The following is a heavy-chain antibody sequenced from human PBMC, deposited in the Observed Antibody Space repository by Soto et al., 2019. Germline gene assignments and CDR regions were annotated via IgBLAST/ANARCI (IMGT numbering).Heavy chain of an antibody. CDR2: IYYSGST. Sequence: PSETLSLTCTVSGGSISSGDCYWSRISKPPGKGLEWIGYIYYSGSTYYNPSLKSRVTISVDTSKNQFSLKLSSVTAADTAVYYCARTSYDSRGYSTFDYWGQGTLVTVSS. D-gene: IGHD3-22*01. J-gene: IGHJ4*02. CDR1: GGSISSGDCY. V-gene: IGHV4-30-4*01. CDR3: ARTSYDSRGYSTFDY.